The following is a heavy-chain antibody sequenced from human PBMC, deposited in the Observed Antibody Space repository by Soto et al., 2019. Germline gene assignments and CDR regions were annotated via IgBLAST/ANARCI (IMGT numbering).Heavy chain of an antibody. CDR3: ARAYNWNTEWVDP. CDR2: IWYDGSNK. Sequence: GGSLRLSCAASGFTFSSYGMHWVRQAPGKGLEWVAVIWYDGSNKYYADSVKGRFTISRDNSKNTLYLQMNSLRAEDTAVYYCARAYNWNTEWVDPWGQGTLVTVSS. V-gene: IGHV3-33*01. D-gene: IGHD1-1*01. CDR1: GFTFSSYG. J-gene: IGHJ5*02.